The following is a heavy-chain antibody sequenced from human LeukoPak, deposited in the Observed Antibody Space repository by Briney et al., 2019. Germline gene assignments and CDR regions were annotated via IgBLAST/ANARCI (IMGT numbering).Heavy chain of an antibody. CDR1: GFTFSTSW. CDR2: IKQDGSER. CDR3: AKDRVVVTAIRNYYFDY. Sequence: GGSLRLSCSASGFTFSTSWMNWVRQAPGKGLEWVANIKQDGSERYYMDSVKGRFTISRDNAKSSLYLQMNSLRAEDTAMYYCAKDRVVVTAIRNYYFDYWGQGTLVTVSS. J-gene: IGHJ4*02. D-gene: IGHD2-21*02. V-gene: IGHV3-7*01.